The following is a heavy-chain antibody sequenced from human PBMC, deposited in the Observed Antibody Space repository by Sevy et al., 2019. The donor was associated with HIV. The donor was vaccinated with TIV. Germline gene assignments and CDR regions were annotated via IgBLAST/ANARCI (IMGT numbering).Heavy chain of an antibody. Sequence: GGSLRLSCAASGFTFSSYGMHWVRQAPGKGLEWVAVISYDGSNKYYADSVKGRFTISRDNSKNTLYLQMNSLRAEDTAVSYCAKDPFYHDRTDGFDIWGQRTMVTVSS. CDR2: ISYDGSNK. CDR3: AKDPFYHDRTDGFDI. V-gene: IGHV3-30*18. D-gene: IGHD3-22*01. J-gene: IGHJ3*02. CDR1: GFTFSSYG.